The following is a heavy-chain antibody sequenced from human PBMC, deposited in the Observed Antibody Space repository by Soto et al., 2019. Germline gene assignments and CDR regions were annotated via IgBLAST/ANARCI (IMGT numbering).Heavy chain of an antibody. V-gene: IGHV3-30-3*01. Sequence: GGSLRLSCAASGFTFSSYAMHWVRQAPGKGLEWVAVISYDGSNKYYADSVKGRFTISRDNSKNTLYLQMNSLRAEDTAVYYCARDYYDSSGYGLDYWGQGTPVTVSS. J-gene: IGHJ4*02. CDR2: ISYDGSNK. CDR1: GFTFSSYA. D-gene: IGHD3-22*01. CDR3: ARDYYDSSGYGLDY.